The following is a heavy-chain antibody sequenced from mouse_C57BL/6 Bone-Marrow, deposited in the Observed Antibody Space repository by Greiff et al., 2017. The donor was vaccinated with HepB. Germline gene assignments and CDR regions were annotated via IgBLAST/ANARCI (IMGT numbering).Heavy chain of an antibody. CDR1: GFTFSDYY. CDR3: ARDYYGRSYGAMDY. Sequence: EVMLVESEGGLVQPGSSMKLSCTASGFTFSDYYMAWVRQVPEKGLEWVANINYDGSSTYYLDSLKSRFIISRDNAKNILYLQMSSLKSEDTATYYCARDYYGRSYGAMDYWGQGTSVTVSS. V-gene: IGHV5-16*01. D-gene: IGHD1-1*01. CDR2: INYDGSST. J-gene: IGHJ4*01.